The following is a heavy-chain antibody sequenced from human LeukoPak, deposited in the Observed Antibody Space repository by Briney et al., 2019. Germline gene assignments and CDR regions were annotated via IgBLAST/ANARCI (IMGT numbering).Heavy chain of an antibody. D-gene: IGHD3-3*01. CDR1: GFTFDDYS. V-gene: IGHV3-43*01. CDR3: AKDSGADFWSGYYSSYIVS. Sequence: GGSLRLSCAASGFTFDDYSMLWVRHAPGKGLEWVSLISWDGGSTYYADSAKGRCTISRDNIKNSVYLQMNSLRNEDTAFYYCAKDSGADFWSGYYSSYIVSWG. J-gene: IGHJ5*01. CDR2: ISWDGGST.